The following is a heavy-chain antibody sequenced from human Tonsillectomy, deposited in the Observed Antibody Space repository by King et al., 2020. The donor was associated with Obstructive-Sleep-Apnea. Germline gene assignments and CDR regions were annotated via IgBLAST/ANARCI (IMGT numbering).Heavy chain of an antibody. Sequence: VQLVESGGGLVQPGGSLRLSCAASGFTFSGYWMSWVRQAPGKGLEWVANIKQDGSERYYVDSVKGRFTISRDNAKNSLYLQMNSLRDEDTAVYYCAREFSSSGWADYWGQGTLVTVSS. V-gene: IGHV3-7*03. CDR1: GFTFSGYW. CDR2: IKQDGSER. CDR3: AREFSSSGWADY. D-gene: IGHD6-19*01. J-gene: IGHJ4*02.